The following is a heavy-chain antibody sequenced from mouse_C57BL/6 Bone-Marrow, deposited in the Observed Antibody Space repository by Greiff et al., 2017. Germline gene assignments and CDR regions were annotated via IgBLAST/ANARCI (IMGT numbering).Heavy chain of an antibody. J-gene: IGHJ2*01. V-gene: IGHV1-81*01. CDR3: ARDTTVVPYFDY. D-gene: IGHD1-1*01. CDR1: GYTFTSYG. Sequence: QVHVKQSGAELARPGASVKLSCKASGYTFTSYGISWVKQRTGQGLEWIGEIYPRSGNTYYNEKFKGKATLTADKSSSTAYMELRSLTSEDPAVYFCARDTTVVPYFDYWGQGTTLTVSS. CDR2: IYPRSGNT.